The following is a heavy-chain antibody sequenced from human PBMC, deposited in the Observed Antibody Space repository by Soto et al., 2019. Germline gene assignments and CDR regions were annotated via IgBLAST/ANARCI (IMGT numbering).Heavy chain of an antibody. CDR3: ARGAGNYDILTGYYWSYYYYGMDV. Sequence: SETLSLPCAFYVGSFSVYYWSWIRQPPGKGLDLTGQINHSGSTNYNPSLKSRVTISVDTSKNQFSLKLSSVTAADTAVYYCARGAGNYDILTGYYWSYYYYGMDVWGQGTTVTVSS. V-gene: IGHV4-34*01. D-gene: IGHD3-9*01. CDR2: INHSGST. J-gene: IGHJ6*01. CDR1: VGSFSVYY.